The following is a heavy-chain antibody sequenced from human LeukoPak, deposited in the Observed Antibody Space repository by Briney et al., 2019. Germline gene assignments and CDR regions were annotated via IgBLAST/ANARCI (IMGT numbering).Heavy chain of an antibody. J-gene: IGHJ4*02. V-gene: IGHV1-18*01. D-gene: IGHD6-19*01. CDR2: ISAYNGNT. Sequence: GASVKVSCKASGYTFTSSGISWVRQAPGQGLEWMGWISAYNGNTNYAQKLQGRVTMTTDTSTSTAYMELRSLRSDDTAVYYCARDRSIAVAGDFDYWGQGTLVTVSS. CDR3: ARDRSIAVAGDFDY. CDR1: GYTFTSSG.